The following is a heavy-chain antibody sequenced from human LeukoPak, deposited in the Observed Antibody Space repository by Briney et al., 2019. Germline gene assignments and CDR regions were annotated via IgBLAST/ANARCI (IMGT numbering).Heavy chain of an antibody. V-gene: IGHV3-11*01. D-gene: IGHD7-27*01. J-gene: IGHJ4*02. CDR3: ARGHWGLDY. CDR2: ITKSGDSE. Sequence: GGSLRLSCVVSGFTFTDHYMSGIRQAPGKGLEWVSYITKSGDSENYADSVKGRFTISRDDAKNSLYLQMNSLRAEDTAVYYCARGHWGLDYWGQGTLVTVSS. CDR1: GFTFTDHY.